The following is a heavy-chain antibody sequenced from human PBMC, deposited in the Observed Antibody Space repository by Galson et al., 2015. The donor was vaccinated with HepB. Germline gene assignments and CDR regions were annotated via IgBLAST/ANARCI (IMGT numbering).Heavy chain of an antibody. D-gene: IGHD3-3*01. CDR1: GGTFSSYA. V-gene: IGHV1-69*13. CDR3: AATYYDFWSGYTILTNVHAFDI. J-gene: IGHJ3*02. Sequence: SVKVSCKASGGTFSSYAISWVRQAPGQGLEWMGGIIPIFGTANYAQKFQGRVTITADESTSTAYMELSSLRSEDTAVYYCAATYYDFWSGYTILTNVHAFDIWGQGTMVTVSS. CDR2: IIPIFGTA.